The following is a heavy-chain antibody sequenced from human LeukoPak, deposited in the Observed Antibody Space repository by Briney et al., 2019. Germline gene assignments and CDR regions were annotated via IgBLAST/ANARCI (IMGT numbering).Heavy chain of an antibody. Sequence: SETLSLTCTVSGGSISSYYWSWIRQPPGKGLEWIGYIYYSGSTNYKSSLKSRVTISVDTSKNQFSLKLRSVTAADTAVYYCARVSYSRSYDYWYFDLWGRGTLVTVSS. V-gene: IGHV4-59*01. CDR2: IYYSGST. CDR3: ARVSYSRSYDYWYFDL. D-gene: IGHD6-13*01. CDR1: GGSISSYY. J-gene: IGHJ2*01.